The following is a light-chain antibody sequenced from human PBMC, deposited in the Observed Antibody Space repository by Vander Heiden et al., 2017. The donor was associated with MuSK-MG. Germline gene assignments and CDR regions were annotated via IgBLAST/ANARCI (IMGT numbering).Light chain of an antibody. CDR2: EVS. CDR1: SSDVGDSDH. CDR3: HSYARTNTV. V-gene: IGLV2-8*01. J-gene: IGLJ2*01. Sequence: QSAMTQSHSASGSPGKSVTISCTGTSSDVGDSDHVSWYQQYPGRDPKLVIYEVSRRPSGVPDRFSGSKSGITASLTVSGLQAEDEADYYCHSYARTNTVFGGGTRLTVL.